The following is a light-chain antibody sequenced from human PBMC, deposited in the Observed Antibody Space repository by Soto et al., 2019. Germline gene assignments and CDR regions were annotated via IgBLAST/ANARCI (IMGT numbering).Light chain of an antibody. V-gene: IGKV1-39*01. CDR1: QSITIY. CDR3: QQSDSSPFT. CDR2: AAS. J-gene: IGKJ3*01. Sequence: DVPMTQSPSSLAASVGDRVTITCRASQSITIYLNWYRQKPGKAPEILIYAASNLQSGVPSRFSRSGSGTDFTLTINSLQPEDFATYYCQQSDSSPFTFGPGTKVDI.